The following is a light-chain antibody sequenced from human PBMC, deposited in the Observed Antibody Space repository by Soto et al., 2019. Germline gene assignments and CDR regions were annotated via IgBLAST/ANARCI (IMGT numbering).Light chain of an antibody. CDR1: SSDVGGHNY. Sequence: QSALTQPASVSGSPGQSITISCAGTSSDVGGHNYGSWYQQHPGKAPKLIIYDGNNRPSGVSNRISGSKSGNTASLTISGLHSEDEADYFCSSHRSSSTLYVVGTGTKLTVL. CDR2: DGN. J-gene: IGLJ1*01. V-gene: IGLV2-14*03. CDR3: SSHRSSSTLYV.